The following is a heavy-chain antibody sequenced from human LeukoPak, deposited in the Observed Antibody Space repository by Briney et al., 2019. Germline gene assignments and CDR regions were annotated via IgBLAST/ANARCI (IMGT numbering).Heavy chain of an antibody. V-gene: IGHV1-58*01. CDR2: IVVGSGNT. J-gene: IGHJ4*02. D-gene: IGHD3-9*01. CDR1: GFTFTSSA. CDR3: AAAYDILTGYHRYYFDY. Sequence: GTSVKVSCKASGFTFTSSAVQWVRQARGQRLKWIGWIVVGSGNTNYAQKFQERVTITRDMSTSTAYMELSSLRSEDTAVYYCAAAYDILTGYHRYYFDYWGQGTLVTVSS.